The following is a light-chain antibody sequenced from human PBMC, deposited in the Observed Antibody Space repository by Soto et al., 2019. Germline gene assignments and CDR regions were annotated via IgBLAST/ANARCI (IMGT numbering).Light chain of an antibody. J-gene: IGKJ1*01. CDR3: HQYGSSPGT. CDR2: DAS. Sequence: DIQMTQSPSSVSASVGDRVTISCRASQGISSWLAWYQQKPGKAPKLLIYDASSLKSGVPSRFSGSGSGTDFTLTISRLEPEDFAVYYCHQYGSSPGTFGQGTKVDI. V-gene: IGKV1-12*01. CDR1: QGISSW.